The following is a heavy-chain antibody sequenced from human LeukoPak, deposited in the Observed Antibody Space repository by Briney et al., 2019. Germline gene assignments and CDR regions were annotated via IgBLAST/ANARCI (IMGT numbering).Heavy chain of an antibody. CDR1: GGSISSSNW. CDR2: IYHSGST. D-gene: IGHD3-22*01. V-gene: IGHV4-4*02. Sequence: PSETLSLTCAVSGGSISSSNWWGWVRQPPGKGLEWIGEIYHSGSTNYNPSLKSRVTISVDKSKNQFSLKLSSVTAADTAVYYCATRSYYYDSSGSFDYWGQGTLVTVSS. J-gene: IGHJ4*02. CDR3: ATRSYYYDSSGSFDY.